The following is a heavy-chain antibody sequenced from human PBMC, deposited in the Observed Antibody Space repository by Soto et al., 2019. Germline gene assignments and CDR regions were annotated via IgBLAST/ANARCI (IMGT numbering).Heavy chain of an antibody. CDR2: IYYSGST. J-gene: IGHJ5*02. D-gene: IGHD4-4*01. CDR3: ATQVTTGSYNWFDP. V-gene: IGHV4-30-4*01. CDR1: GGSISSGDYY. Sequence: SETLSLTCTVSGGSISSGDYYWSWIRQPPGKGLEWIGYIYYSGSTYYNPSLKSRVTISVDTSKNQFSLKLSSVTAADTAVYYCATQVTTGSYNWFDPWGQGTLVTVSS.